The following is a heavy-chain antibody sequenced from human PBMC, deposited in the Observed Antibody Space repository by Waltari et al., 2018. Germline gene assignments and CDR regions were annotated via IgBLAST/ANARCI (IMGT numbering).Heavy chain of an antibody. D-gene: IGHD3-16*02. CDR1: GFTVSDYY. V-gene: IGHV3-53*01. CDR3: ARADVISFFDY. Sequence: EVQLVESGGGLIQPGGALRLSCAASGFTVSDYYMNWVRQAPGKGLEWVSVIYSGGSTDYADSVKGRFTISRDNSENTLYLQMNSLRADDTAVYYCARADVISFFDYWGQGTLVTVSS. J-gene: IGHJ4*02. CDR2: IYSGGST.